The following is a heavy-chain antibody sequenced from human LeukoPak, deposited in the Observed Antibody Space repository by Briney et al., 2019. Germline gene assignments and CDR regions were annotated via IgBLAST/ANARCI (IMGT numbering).Heavy chain of an antibody. Sequence: SETLSLTCTVSGGSISSYYWSWIRQPPGKGLEWIGYIYYSGSTNYNPSLKSRVTISVDTSKNQFSPKLSSVTAADTAVYYCASTTRIAVAVFDYWGQGTLVTVSS. D-gene: IGHD6-19*01. J-gene: IGHJ4*02. V-gene: IGHV4-59*01. CDR3: ASTTRIAVAVFDY. CDR1: GGSISSYY. CDR2: IYYSGST.